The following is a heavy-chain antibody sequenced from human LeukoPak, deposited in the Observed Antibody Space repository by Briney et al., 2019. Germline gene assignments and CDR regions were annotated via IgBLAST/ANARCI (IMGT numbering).Heavy chain of an antibody. Sequence: GGSLRLSCAASGFTVSSNYMSWVRQAPGKGLEWVSVIYSGGSTYYADSVKGRFTISRDNSKNTLYLQMNSLRAEDTAVYYCASSFYSNYMGISGYFDYWGQGTLVTVSS. CDR2: IYSGGST. D-gene: IGHD4-11*01. CDR3: ASSFYSNYMGISGYFDY. V-gene: IGHV3-53*01. J-gene: IGHJ4*02. CDR1: GFTVSSNY.